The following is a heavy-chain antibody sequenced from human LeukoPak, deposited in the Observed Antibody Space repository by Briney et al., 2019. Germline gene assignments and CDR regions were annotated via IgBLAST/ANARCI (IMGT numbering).Heavy chain of an antibody. D-gene: IGHD4/OR15-4a*01. J-gene: IGHJ4*02. V-gene: IGHV1-18*01. CDR2: ISAYAGST. Sequence: ASVKVSCKASGYTFTSYDINWVRQAPGQGLEWMGWISAYAGSTYYSQKFRGRVTMTTDTSTTTAYMELRTLRSDDTATYYCARVDYGANAYWGQGTLVTVSS. CDR1: GYTFTSYD. CDR3: ARVDYGANAY.